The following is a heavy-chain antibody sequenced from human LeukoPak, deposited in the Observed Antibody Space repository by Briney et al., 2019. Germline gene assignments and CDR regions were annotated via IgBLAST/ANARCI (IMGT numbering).Heavy chain of an antibody. J-gene: IGHJ4*02. CDR2: INPSGGST. D-gene: IGHD1-26*01. CDR3: TRESGSYHGNDY. CDR1: GYTFTSYY. Sequence: GGSLRLSCAASGYTFTSYYMHWVRQAPGQGLEWMGIINPSGGSTSYAQKFQGRVTMTRDTSTSTVYMELSSLRSDDTAVYYCTRESGSYHGNDYWGQGTLVTVSS. V-gene: IGHV1-46*01.